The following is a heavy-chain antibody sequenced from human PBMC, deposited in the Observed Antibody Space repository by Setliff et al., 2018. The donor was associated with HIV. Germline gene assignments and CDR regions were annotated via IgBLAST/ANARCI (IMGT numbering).Heavy chain of an antibody. CDR1: GGSISSGGYY. J-gene: IGHJ6*03. Sequence: KPSETLSLTCSVSGGSISSGGYYWSWIRQHPGKGLEWIGYSYYSGSANYNPSLKGLVTISVDTSKNQFSLKVNSVTAADTAVYYCARGARLLAGYSDRWDYYYMGVWGKGTTVTVSS. V-gene: IGHV4-31*01. D-gene: IGHD6-13*01. CDR2: SYYSGSA. CDR3: ARGARLLAGYSDRWDYYYMGV.